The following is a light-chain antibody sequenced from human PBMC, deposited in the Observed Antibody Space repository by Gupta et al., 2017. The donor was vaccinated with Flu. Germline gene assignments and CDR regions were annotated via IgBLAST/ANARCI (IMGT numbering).Light chain of an antibody. J-gene: IGKJ4*01. CDR2: DAS. CDR1: QSVSSY. CDR3: QQRSNWPGT. V-gene: IGKV3-11*01. Sequence: EIVLPQSPATLSFSPGERATLSCRASQSVSSYLGWYQQKPGQAPRLLIYDASNRATGIPARFSGSGSGTDFTLTISSLEPEDFAVYYCQQRSNWPGTFGGGTKVEIK.